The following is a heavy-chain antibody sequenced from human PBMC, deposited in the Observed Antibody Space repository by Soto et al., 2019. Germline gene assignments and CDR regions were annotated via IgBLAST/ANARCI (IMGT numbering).Heavy chain of an antibody. CDR1: GFPFSRYG. Sequence: QVQLVESGGGVVQPGRSLRLSCAASGFPFSRYGMHWVRQGPGKGLEWLAVISYDGSDNYHADSLKGRFTISRDNSKNTLYLQMNSLRAEDTAVYYCTNQHVEGYFDYWGQGTLVTVSS. J-gene: IGHJ4*02. CDR2: ISYDGSDN. CDR3: TNQHVEGYFDY. V-gene: IGHV3-30*18.